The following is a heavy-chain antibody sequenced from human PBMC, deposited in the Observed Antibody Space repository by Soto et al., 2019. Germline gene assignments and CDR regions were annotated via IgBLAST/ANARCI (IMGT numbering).Heavy chain of an antibody. CDR3: ARETAPRSASGRPLQPENFDS. CDR1: GGIFITSG. CDR2: IIPFLGTT. Sequence: QVQLVQSGAEVKMPGSSVKVSCKTSGGIFITSGLSWVRQAPGQGREWMGGIIPFLGTTNHAQKFQGRVTITADKYTSTVHLELSDMTFEDTATYYCARETAPRSASGRPLQPENFDSGGQGTLVTVSS. V-gene: IGHV1-69*06. D-gene: IGHD3-10*01. J-gene: IGHJ4*02.